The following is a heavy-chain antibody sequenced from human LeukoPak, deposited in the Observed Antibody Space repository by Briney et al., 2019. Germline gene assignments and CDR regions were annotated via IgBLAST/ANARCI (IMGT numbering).Heavy chain of an antibody. CDR1: GGSISSYY. D-gene: IGHD6-6*01. J-gene: IGHJ3*02. V-gene: IGHV4-59*01. CDR2: IYYRGST. CDR3: AREGSPWQLGGSDDFDI. Sequence: SETLSLTCTVSGGSISSYYWSWIRQPPGKGLEGRGYIYYRGSTNYNPSLKSRVTISVDTSKNQFSLKLSSVTAADTAVYYCAREGSPWQLGGSDDFDIWGQGTMVTVSS.